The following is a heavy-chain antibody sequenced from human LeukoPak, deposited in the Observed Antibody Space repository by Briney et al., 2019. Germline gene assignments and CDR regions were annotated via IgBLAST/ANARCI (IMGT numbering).Heavy chain of an antibody. CDR1: GYTFTGYY. CDR2: INPNSGGT. Sequence: ASVKVSCKASGYTFTGYYMHWVRQAPGQGLEWMGWINPNSGGTNYAQKFQGRVTMTRNTSISTAYMELSSLRSEDTAVYYCARGGDTMVRGVIEDWFDPWGQGTLSPSPQ. CDR3: ARGGDTMVRGVIEDWFDP. V-gene: IGHV1-2*02. D-gene: IGHD3-10*01. J-gene: IGHJ5*02.